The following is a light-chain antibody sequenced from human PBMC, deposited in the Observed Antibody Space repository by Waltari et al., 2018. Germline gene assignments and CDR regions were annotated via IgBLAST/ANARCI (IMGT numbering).Light chain of an antibody. J-gene: IGKJ2*03. CDR3: QQTYITPPHS. CDR2: SAS. V-gene: IGKV1-39*01. Sequence: DIQMTQSPSSLSASVGARVTITCRASHDIGTYLNWYHHKPGKAPKLLIYSASTLQSGVPPRFSGSGSGTDYTLTIFDLQPEDFATYYCQQTYITPPHSFGQGTKLEI. CDR1: HDIGTY.